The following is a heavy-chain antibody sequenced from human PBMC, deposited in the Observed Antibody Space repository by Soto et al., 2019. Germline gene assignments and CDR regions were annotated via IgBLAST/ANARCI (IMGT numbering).Heavy chain of an antibody. V-gene: IGHV4-34*01. D-gene: IGHD6-13*01. J-gene: IGHJ5*01. Sequence: SETLSLTCVVYGGSFNGYYWSWIRQPPGQGLEWIGEIHHSGGTNYNPSLKSRVTISVDTSKSQFSLELSSVTAADTSVYYCARARRGYSSSWYNWFDSWGQGTMVTVYS. CDR2: IHHSGGT. CDR1: GGSFNGYY. CDR3: ARARRGYSSSWYNWFDS.